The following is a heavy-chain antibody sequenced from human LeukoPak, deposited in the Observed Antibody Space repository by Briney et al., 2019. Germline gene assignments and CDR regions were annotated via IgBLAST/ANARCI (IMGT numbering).Heavy chain of an antibody. CDR1: GYTLTDSS. D-gene: IGHD5-18*01. V-gene: IGHV1-24*01. CDR2: FDPEDGET. CDR3: ATMRYTYGYPSYNYFMDV. Sequence: GASVKVTCKVSGYTLTDSSMHFVRQAPGKGLEWMGGFDPEDGETIYAQKFQGRVTMTEDTSAHTANMELSSLRFEDTAVYYCATMRYTYGYPSYNYFMDVWGEGTTVTVS. J-gene: IGHJ6*03.